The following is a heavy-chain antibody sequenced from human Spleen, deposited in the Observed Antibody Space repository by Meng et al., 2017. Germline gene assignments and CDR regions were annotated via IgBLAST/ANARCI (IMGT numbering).Heavy chain of an antibody. V-gene: IGHV4-39*01. CDR2: IGHSGFT. CDR1: GGSISTSGYY. D-gene: IGHD6-19*01. CDR3: VRSSAWVRTGFDP. J-gene: IGHJ5*02. Sequence: QVQLQDSGPGLVRPSEALSLTCSVSGGSISTSGYYWGWIRQPPGKGLEWIGSIGHSGFTYYTPSLKSRVTVSIDTSRNQFSLWLTSVTAADTAVYYCVRSSAWVRTGFDPWGQGTLVTVSS.